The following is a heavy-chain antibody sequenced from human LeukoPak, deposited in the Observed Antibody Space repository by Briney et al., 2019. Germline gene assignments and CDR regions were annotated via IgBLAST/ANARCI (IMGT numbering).Heavy chain of an antibody. CDR3: ARIAAAANSGEFDY. J-gene: IGHJ4*02. Sequence: GESLKISCKGSGYSFTSYWIGWVSQMPGKGREWLGIIYPGDSDTRYSPSFQGQVTISADKSISTAYLQWSSLKASDTAMYYCARIAAAANSGEFDYWGQGTLVTVSS. CDR2: IYPGDSDT. V-gene: IGHV5-51*01. D-gene: IGHD6-13*01. CDR1: GYSFTSYW.